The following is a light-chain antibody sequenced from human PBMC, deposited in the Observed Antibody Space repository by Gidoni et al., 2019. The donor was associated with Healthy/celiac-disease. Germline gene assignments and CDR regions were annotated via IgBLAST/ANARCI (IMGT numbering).Light chain of an antibody. J-gene: IGKJ2*01. Sequence: DIPMTQSPSSLSASVRDRVTITCRASQSISSYLIWYQQKPGKAPKLLIYAASSLQSGVPSRFSGSGSGTDFTLTISSLQPEDFATYYCQQSYSTLYTVGQGTKLEIK. V-gene: IGKV1-39*01. CDR1: QSISSY. CDR2: AAS. CDR3: QQSYSTLYT.